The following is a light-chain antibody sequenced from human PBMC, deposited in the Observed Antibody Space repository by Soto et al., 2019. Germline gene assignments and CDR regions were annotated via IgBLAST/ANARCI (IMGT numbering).Light chain of an antibody. CDR1: SSDVGAHNY. CDR2: DVN. V-gene: IGLV2-14*03. J-gene: IGLJ3*02. CDR3: SSYTSNSTLV. Sequence: QSALTQPPSASGSPGQSLTISCTGTSSDVGAHNYVSWYQQNPGKAPKLMLYDVNKRPSGVSNRFSGSNSGNTASLTISGLQAEDEADYFCSSYTSNSTLVFGGGTKLTVL.